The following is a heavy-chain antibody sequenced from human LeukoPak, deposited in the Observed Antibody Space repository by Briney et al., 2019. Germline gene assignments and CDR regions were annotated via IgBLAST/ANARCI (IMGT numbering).Heavy chain of an antibody. CDR1: GFTFSSYA. V-gene: IGHV3-23*01. J-gene: IGHJ6*03. Sequence: GGSLRLSCAASGFTFSSYAMSWVRQAPGKGLEWVSAISGSGGSTYYADSVKGRFTISRDNSKNTLYLQMNSLRAEDTAVYYCAKRRGLELTYYYYMDVWGKGTTVTVSS. CDR3: AKRRGLELTYYYYMDV. D-gene: IGHD1-7*01. CDR2: ISGSGGST.